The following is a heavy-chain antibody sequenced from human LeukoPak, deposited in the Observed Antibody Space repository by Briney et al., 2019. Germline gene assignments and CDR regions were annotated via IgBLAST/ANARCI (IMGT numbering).Heavy chain of an antibody. J-gene: IGHJ6*03. CDR1: GGTFSSYA. D-gene: IGHD2-2*01. Sequence: ASVKASCKASGGTFSSYAISWVRQAPGQGLEWMGGIIPIFGTANYAQKFQGRVTIPTDESTSTAYMELSSLRSEDTAVYYCARSQYCSSTSCLGYMDVWGKGTTVTVSS. CDR2: IIPIFGTA. V-gene: IGHV1-69*05. CDR3: ARSQYCSSTSCLGYMDV.